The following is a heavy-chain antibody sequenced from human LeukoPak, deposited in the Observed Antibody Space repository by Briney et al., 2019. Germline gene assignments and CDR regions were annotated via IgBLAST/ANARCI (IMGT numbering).Heavy chain of an antibody. V-gene: IGHV1-2*02. Sequence: ASAKVSCKASGYSCTDKYMHWVRQAPGQGLEWMGWINPNSGGTNYAQKFQGRVTMTTDTSMSTAYMELSRLTSDDTAVYYCARAGGRSWFDPLGPGNPGHRLL. CDR3: ARAGGRSWFDP. CDR1: GYSCTDKY. J-gene: IGHJ5*02. CDR2: INPNSGGT.